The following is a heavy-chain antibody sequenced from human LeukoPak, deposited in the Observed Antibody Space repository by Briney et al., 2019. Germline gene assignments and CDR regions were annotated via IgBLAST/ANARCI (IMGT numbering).Heavy chain of an antibody. CDR2: ISYDGSNK. CDR1: GFTLSSYA. CDR3: AKDRIPLLMGTGFDY. Sequence: PGRSLRLSCAASGFTLSSYAMQSVRQAPGKGLGWVSVISYDGSNKYYADSVKGRFTISRDNSKNTLYLQMNSLRAEDTAVYYCAKDRIPLLMGTGFDYWGQGTLVTVSS. J-gene: IGHJ4*02. V-gene: IGHV3-30*04. D-gene: IGHD3-10*01.